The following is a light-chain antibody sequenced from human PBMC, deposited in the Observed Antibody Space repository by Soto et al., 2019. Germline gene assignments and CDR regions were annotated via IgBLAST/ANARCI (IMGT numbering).Light chain of an antibody. CDR2: GVT. CDR1: HNDIGTYDY. V-gene: IGLV2-14*03. CDR3: SSFTSNRIYV. Sequence: QSARTQPTSLSGSPLQSITISCTGNHNDIGTYDYVSWYQQHPGRAPRLLIHGVTTRPSGISGRFSASKSGLTASLTISGLQPEDEADYYCSSFTSNRIYVFGPGTKV. J-gene: IGLJ1*01.